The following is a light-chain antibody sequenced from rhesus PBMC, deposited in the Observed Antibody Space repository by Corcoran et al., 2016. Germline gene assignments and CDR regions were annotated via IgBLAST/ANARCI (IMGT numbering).Light chain of an antibody. Sequence: DIQMTQSPSSLSASVGDTVTITCRASQGINNYLSWYQQKPGKAPKPLFNYASSLETGVPYRYTGIGSWTDYTLTISSLQPEDIATYYCQHYNNSPYSFGQGTKVEIK. CDR3: QHYNNSPYS. CDR1: QGINNY. J-gene: IGKJ2*01. CDR2: YAS. V-gene: IGKV1-66*01.